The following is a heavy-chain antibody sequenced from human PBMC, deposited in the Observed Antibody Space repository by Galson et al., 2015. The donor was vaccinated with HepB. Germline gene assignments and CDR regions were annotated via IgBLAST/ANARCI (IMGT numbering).Heavy chain of an antibody. Sequence: SVKVSCKASGYTFTSYGISWVRQAPGQGLEWMGWISAYNGNTNYAQKLQGRVTMTTDTSTSTAYMELRSLRSDDTAVYYCARVRCGGDCFRDFDYWGQGTLVTVSS. V-gene: IGHV1-18*01. J-gene: IGHJ4*02. CDR1: GYTFTSYG. CDR2: ISAYNGNT. CDR3: ARVRCGGDCFRDFDY. D-gene: IGHD2-21*02.